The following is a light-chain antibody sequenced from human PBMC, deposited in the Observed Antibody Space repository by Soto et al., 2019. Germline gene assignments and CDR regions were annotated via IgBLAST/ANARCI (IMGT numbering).Light chain of an antibody. V-gene: IGKV3-20*01. J-gene: IGKJ1*01. CDR3: QQYRXSGT. Sequence: EIVLTQSPGTLSLSPGEIATLSCRAIQSVSNNYLSWYQQKPGQAPRLLIYGSSNRDTGIPERFSGSGSGTDFTLTISRLEPEDFAVYYCQQYRXSGTSGQWTKV. CDR2: GSS. CDR1: QSVSNNY.